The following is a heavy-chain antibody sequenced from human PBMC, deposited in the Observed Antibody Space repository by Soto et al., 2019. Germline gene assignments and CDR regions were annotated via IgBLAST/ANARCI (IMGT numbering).Heavy chain of an antibody. CDR3: VCYSWSLYYYYGMDV. V-gene: IGHV5-10-1*01. Sequence: GESLKISCKGSGYSFTSYWISWVRQMPGKGLEWMGRIDPSDSYTNYSPSFQGHVTISADKSISTAYLQWSSLKASDTAMYYCVCYSWSLYYYYGMDVWGQGTTVTVSS. D-gene: IGHD6-13*01. CDR2: IDPSDSYT. CDR1: GYSFTSYW. J-gene: IGHJ6*02.